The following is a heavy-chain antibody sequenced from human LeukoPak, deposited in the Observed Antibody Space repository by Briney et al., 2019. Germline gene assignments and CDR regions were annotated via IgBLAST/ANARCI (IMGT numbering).Heavy chain of an antibody. CDR2: MNPNSGNT. D-gene: IGHD3-22*01. J-gene: IGHJ4*02. Sequence: ASVKVSCKASGYTFTSYDINWVRQATGQGLEWMGWMNPNSGNTGYAQKFQGRVTITRNTSISTAYMELSSLRSEDTAVYYCARALVDYDSSGYPFDYWGQGTLVTVSS. CDR1: GYTFTSYD. V-gene: IGHV1-8*03. CDR3: ARALVDYDSSGYPFDY.